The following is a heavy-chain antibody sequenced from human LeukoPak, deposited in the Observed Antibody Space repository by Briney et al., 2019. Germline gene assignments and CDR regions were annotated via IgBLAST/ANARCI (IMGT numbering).Heavy chain of an antibody. CDR1: GGTFSSYA. CDR3: ARGDYDFWSGPYNWFDP. Sequence: SVKVSCKASGGTFSSYAISWVRQAPGQGLERLGRIIPIFGTANYAQKFQGRVTITTDESTSTAYMELSSLRSEDTAVYYCARGDYDFWSGPYNWFDPWGQGTLVTVSS. D-gene: IGHD3-3*01. CDR2: IIPIFGTA. V-gene: IGHV1-69*05. J-gene: IGHJ5*02.